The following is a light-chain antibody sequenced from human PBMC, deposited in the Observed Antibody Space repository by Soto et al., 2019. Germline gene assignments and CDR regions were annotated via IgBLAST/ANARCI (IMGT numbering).Light chain of an antibody. CDR3: QTWGTGIKV. CDR1: SGHSSYA. CDR2: LNSDGSH. Sequence: QSVLTQSPSASASLGASVKLTCTLSSGHSSYAIAWHQQQPEKGPRYLMKLNSDGSHSKGDGIPDRFSGSSSGAERYLTISRLQSEDEGDYYCQTWGTGIKVFGGGTKLTVL. J-gene: IGLJ3*02. V-gene: IGLV4-69*01.